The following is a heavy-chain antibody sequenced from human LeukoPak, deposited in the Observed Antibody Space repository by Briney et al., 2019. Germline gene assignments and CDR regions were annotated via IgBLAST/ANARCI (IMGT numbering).Heavy chain of an antibody. Sequence: PSETLSLTCTVSGGSISSGGYYWSWIRQHPGKGLEWIGYIYYSGSTYYNPSLKSRVTISVDPSKNQFSLKLTSVTAADTAVYYCARRGASSNWFDPWGQGTLVTVSS. D-gene: IGHD1-26*01. CDR2: IYYSGST. J-gene: IGHJ5*02. V-gene: IGHV4-31*03. CDR3: ARRGASSNWFDP. CDR1: GGSISSGGYY.